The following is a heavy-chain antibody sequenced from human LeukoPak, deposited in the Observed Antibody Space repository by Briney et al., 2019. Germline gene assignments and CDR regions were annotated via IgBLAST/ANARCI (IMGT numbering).Heavy chain of an antibody. Sequence: PGGSLRLSCAASGFTFSSYTMNWVRQAPGKGLEWVSAIRGSGGSTYYADSVKGRFTISRDNSKNTLYLQVNSLRAEDTAVYYCAKLLNDYGDYYFDYWGQGTLVTVSS. D-gene: IGHD4-17*01. J-gene: IGHJ4*02. CDR1: GFTFSSYT. CDR2: IRGSGGST. CDR3: AKLLNDYGDYYFDY. V-gene: IGHV3-23*01.